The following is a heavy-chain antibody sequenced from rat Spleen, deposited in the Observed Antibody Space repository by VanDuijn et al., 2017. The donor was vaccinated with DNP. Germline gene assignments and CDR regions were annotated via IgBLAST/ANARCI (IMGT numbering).Heavy chain of an antibody. D-gene: IGHD1-12*02. CDR1: GFTFSDYH. V-gene: IGHV5-7*01. J-gene: IGHJ4*01. Sequence: EVQLVESGGDLVQPGRSLKLSCAASGFTFSDYHMAWVRQAPKKGLEWVAYITYDGGSTYYRDSVKGRFTISRDNAKSTLYLQMNSLRSEDSATYYCAREGDYYDGSYVDALDAWGQGTSVTVSS. CDR2: ITYDGGST. CDR3: AREGDYYDGSYVDALDA.